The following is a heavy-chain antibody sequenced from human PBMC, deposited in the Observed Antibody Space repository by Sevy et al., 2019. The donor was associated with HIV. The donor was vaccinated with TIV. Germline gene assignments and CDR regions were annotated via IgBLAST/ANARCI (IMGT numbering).Heavy chain of an antibody. D-gene: IGHD4-17*01. Sequence: GGSLRLSCAASGFTFRNFWMSWVRQAPGKGLEWVANINQDGSEKYYVDSVKGRFTVSRDNAKNSLYLQMNSLRAEDTAVYYCASNGDYGMHVWGQGTTVTVSS. V-gene: IGHV3-7*03. CDR1: GFTFRNFW. CDR3: ASNGDYGMHV. J-gene: IGHJ6*02. CDR2: INQDGSEK.